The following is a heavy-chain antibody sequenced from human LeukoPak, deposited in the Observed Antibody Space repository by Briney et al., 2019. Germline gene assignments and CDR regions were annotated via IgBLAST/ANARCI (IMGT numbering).Heavy chain of an antibody. Sequence: GGSLRLSCAASGFTFSRHGMHWVRQAPGKGLEWVADISFDGDNEYYADSVRGRFMIARDNSKNTVYLQMNSLTIEDTAVYYCAREPSGNFGQLVSSAEYFQHWGQGTRVTVSS. J-gene: IGHJ1*01. D-gene: IGHD5/OR15-5a*01. CDR1: GFTFSRHG. CDR3: AREPSGNFGQLVSSAEYFQH. CDR2: ISFDGDNE. V-gene: IGHV3-30*03.